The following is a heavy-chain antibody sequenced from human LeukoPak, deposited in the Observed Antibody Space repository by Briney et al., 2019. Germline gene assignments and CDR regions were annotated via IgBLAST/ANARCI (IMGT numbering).Heavy chain of an antibody. CDR1: GGSISSSSYY. Sequence: PSETLSLTCTVSGGSISSSSYYWGWIRQPPGKGLEWIGSIYYSGSTNYNPSLKSRVTISVDTSKNQFSLKLSSVTAADTAVYYCARADDFWSALDYRGQGTLVTVSS. CDR3: ARADDFWSALDY. J-gene: IGHJ4*02. V-gene: IGHV4-39*07. CDR2: IYYSGST. D-gene: IGHD3-3*01.